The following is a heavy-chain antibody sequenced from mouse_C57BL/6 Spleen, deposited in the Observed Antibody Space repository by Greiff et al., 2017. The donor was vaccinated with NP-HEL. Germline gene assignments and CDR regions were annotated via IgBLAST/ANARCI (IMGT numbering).Heavy chain of an antibody. CDR1: GYSITSGYY. V-gene: IGHV3-6*01. CDR3: ARVPDFY. J-gene: IGHJ2*01. D-gene: IGHD2-4*01. CDR2: ISYDGSN. Sequence: DVQLQESGPGLVKPSQSLSLTCSVTGYSITSGYYWNWIRQFPGNKLEWMGYISYDGSNNYNPSLKNRISITRDTSKNQFFLKLNSVTTEDTATYYCARVPDFYWGQGTTLTVSS.